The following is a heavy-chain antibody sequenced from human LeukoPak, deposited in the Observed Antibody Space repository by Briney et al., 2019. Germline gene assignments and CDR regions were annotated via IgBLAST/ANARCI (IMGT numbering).Heavy chain of an antibody. D-gene: IGHD3-3*01. Sequence: SETLSLTCAVYGGSFSGYYWSWIRQPPGKGLEWIGEINHSGSTNYNPSLKSRVTISVDTSKNQFSLKLSSVTAADTAVYYCARDPDDEAIWGQGTMVTVSS. CDR2: INHSGST. V-gene: IGHV4-34*01. J-gene: IGHJ3*02. CDR3: ARDPDDEAI. CDR1: GGSFSGYY.